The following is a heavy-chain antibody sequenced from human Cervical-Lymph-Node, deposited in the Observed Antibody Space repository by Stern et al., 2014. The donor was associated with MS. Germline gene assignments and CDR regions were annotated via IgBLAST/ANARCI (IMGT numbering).Heavy chain of an antibody. V-gene: IGHV3-33*01. CDR1: GFIFNTYG. Sequence: QVQLVQSGGGVVQPGRSLRLSCAASGFIFNTYGMHWVRQAPGKVLVWVAMIWHDGSNKIYADSVKGRFTISRDNSKNTLFLQMTSLRADDTAVYYCARDEYDSSGYFYYWGQGTLVTVSS. D-gene: IGHD3-22*01. J-gene: IGHJ4*02. CDR3: ARDEYDSSGYFYY. CDR2: IWHDGSNK.